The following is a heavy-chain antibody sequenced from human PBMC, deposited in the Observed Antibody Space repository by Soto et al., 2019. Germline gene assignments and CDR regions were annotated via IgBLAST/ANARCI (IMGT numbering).Heavy chain of an antibody. V-gene: IGHV3-33*01. D-gene: IGHD5-12*01. J-gene: IGHJ4*02. CDR3: ARTRGYSGYDY. CDR2: IWYDGSNK. Sequence: QVQLVESGGGVVQPGRSLRLSCAASAFTFSSYAMHWVRQAPGKGLEWVAVIWYDGSNKYYADSVKGRFTISRDKSKNTLYLQMNSLRAEDTAVYYCARTRGYSGYDYWGQGTLVTVSS. CDR1: AFTFSSYA.